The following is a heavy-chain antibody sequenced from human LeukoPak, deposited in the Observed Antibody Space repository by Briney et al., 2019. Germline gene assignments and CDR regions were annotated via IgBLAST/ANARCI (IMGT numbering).Heavy chain of an antibody. CDR1: GFTFSSYG. V-gene: IGHV3-30*03. Sequence: GGSLRLSCAASGFTFSSYGMHWVRQAPGKGLEWVAVISYDESNKNYADSVKGQFTISRDNSKSTLYLQMDSLRVEDTAVYYCARGLTDGMGYYYMDVWGRGTTVTVSS. D-gene: IGHD2-8*01. CDR2: ISYDESNK. CDR3: ARGLTDGMGYYYMDV. J-gene: IGHJ6*03.